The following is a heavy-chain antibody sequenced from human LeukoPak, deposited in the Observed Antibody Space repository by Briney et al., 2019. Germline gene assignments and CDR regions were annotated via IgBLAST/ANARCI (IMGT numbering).Heavy chain of an antibody. V-gene: IGHV3-74*01. CDR1: GFTFTTSW. D-gene: IGHD1-26*01. CDR2: MNSDGSIT. Sequence: QTGGSLRLSCAPSGFTFTTSWMHWVRQAPGKGLVWASRMNSDGSITNYADSVKGRFTISRDNAKSTLYLQMNSLTVEDTAVYYCARGGRFYLDYWGQETLVTVSS. CDR3: ARGGRFYLDY. J-gene: IGHJ4*02.